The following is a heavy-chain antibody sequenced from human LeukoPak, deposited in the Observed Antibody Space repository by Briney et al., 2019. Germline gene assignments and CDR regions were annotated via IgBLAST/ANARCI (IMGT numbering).Heavy chain of an antibody. V-gene: IGHV5-51*01. Sequence: GESLKISCKGSGYSINNYWIGWVRQMPGKGLEWMGIIYPADSDIRYSPSSQGQVTISADKSISTAYLQWSSLKASDTAMYYCARQEYCSGGSCHTWFDPWGQGTLVTVSS. J-gene: IGHJ5*02. CDR3: ARQEYCSGGSCHTWFDP. CDR2: IYPADSDI. CDR1: GYSINNYW. D-gene: IGHD2-15*01.